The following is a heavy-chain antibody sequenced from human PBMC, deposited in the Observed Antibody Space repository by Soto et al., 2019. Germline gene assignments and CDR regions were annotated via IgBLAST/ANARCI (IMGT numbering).Heavy chain of an antibody. CDR3: AKADDCLWGDYRAFDF. Sequence: ASVQVSCKASGYTFTSYYINWVRQAPGQGLEWMGIINPSGGSTAYAQKFQGRVTMTRDMSTSTVYMELSSLRSEDTAVYCCAKADDCLWGDYRAFDFWGQGTLVTVSS. D-gene: IGHD3-16*02. CDR1: GYTFTSYY. CDR2: INPSGGST. J-gene: IGHJ4*02. V-gene: IGHV1-46*01.